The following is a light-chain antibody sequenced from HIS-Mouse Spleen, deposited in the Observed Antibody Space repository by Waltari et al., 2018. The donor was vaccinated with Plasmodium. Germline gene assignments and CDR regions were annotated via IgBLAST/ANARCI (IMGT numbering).Light chain of an antibody. CDR3: QVWDSSSDHPV. J-gene: IGLJ2*01. CDR1: NIGSKS. V-gene: IGLV3-21*02. Sequence: SYVLPQPPSVSVAPGQTARITCGGNNIGSKSVHLYQQKPGQAPVLVVYDDSDRPSGIPERFSGSNSGNTATLTISRVEAGDEADYYCQVWDSSSDHPVFGGGTKLTVL. CDR2: DDS.